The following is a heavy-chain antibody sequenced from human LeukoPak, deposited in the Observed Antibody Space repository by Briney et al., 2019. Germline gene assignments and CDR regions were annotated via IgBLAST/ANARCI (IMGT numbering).Heavy chain of an antibody. CDR1: GYSISSGYY. CDR2: IYHSGST. J-gene: IGHJ2*01. V-gene: IGHV4-38-2*02. Sequence: SETLSLTCTVSGYSISSGYYWGWIRQPPGKGLEWIGSIYHSGSTYYNPSLKSRVTISVDTSKNQFSLKLSSVTAADTAVYYCARQSGSYILHWYFDLWGRGTLVTVSS. CDR3: ARQSGSYILHWYFDL. D-gene: IGHD1-26*01.